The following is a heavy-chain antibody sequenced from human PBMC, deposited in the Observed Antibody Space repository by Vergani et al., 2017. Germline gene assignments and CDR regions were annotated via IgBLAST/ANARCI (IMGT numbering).Heavy chain of an antibody. CDR3: ASRKYYSDSTSHFRGRYFDV. J-gene: IGHJ2*01. CDR1: GDSIISRSYY. D-gene: IGHD3-16*01. CDR2: IYNSGNG. V-gene: IGHV4-39*01. Sequence: QMQLQESGPGLAKASETLSLTCTVSGDSIISRSYYWGWIRQPPGKGLEWIGSIYNSGNGDSSSSLKSRVTISADTSKNQFSLRLTSVTAADTAVYYCASRKYYSDSTSHFRGRYFDVWGRGTLVTVPS.